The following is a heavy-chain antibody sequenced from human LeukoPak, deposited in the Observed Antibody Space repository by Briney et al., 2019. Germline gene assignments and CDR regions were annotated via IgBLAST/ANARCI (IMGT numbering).Heavy chain of an antibody. Sequence: SETLSLTCTVSGDSLSTSSHYWGWIRQPPGEGLEWLGSVYYSGSTYYNPSLKSRVTISVDTSKNQFSLKLTSVTAAATAVYYCPRLYGDYETPAFDIWGQGTMVIVSS. D-gene: IGHD4-17*01. J-gene: IGHJ3*02. CDR1: GDSLSTSSHY. CDR2: VYYSGST. V-gene: IGHV4-39*01. CDR3: PRLYGDYETPAFDI.